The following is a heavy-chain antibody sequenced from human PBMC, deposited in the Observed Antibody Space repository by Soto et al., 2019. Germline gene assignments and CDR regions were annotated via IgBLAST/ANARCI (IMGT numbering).Heavy chain of an antibody. Sequence: KTSETLSLTCTVSGGSISSYYWSWIRQPPGKGLEWIGYIYYSGSTNYNPSLKSRVTISVDTSKNQFSLKLSSVTAADTAVYYCAGAAEQDAFDIWGQGTMVTVSS. V-gene: IGHV4-59*08. CDR1: GGSISSYY. CDR3: AGAAEQDAFDI. J-gene: IGHJ3*02. CDR2: IYYSGST.